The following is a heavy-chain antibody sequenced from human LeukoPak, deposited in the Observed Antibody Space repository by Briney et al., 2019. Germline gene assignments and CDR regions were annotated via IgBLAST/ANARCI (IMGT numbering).Heavy chain of an antibody. CDR2: IYYTET. CDR3: ASRKLGNDY. D-gene: IGHD7-27*01. V-gene: IGHV4-59*01. J-gene: IGHJ4*02. CDR1: GGSISNYY. Sequence: SETLSLTCTVSGGSISNYYWGWIRQSPGKALEWIGYIYYTETSYNPSLKSRVTISADTSRDQFSLKLSSVTAADTAVYYCASRKLGNDYWGQGILVTVTS.